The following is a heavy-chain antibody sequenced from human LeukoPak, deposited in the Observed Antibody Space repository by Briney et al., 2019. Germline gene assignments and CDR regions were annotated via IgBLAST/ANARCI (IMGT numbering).Heavy chain of an antibody. CDR2: IDTDGSTT. Sequence: PGGSLRLSCAASGFTFSSYWMHWVRQAPGKGLVWVSRIDTDGSTTNYADSVKGRFTTSRDNAKNTIYLQMNSLSAEDTAVYYCARDRGGSPDYWGQGTLVTVSS. J-gene: IGHJ4*02. CDR3: ARDRGGSPDY. D-gene: IGHD3-16*01. V-gene: IGHV3-74*01. CDR1: GFTFSSYW.